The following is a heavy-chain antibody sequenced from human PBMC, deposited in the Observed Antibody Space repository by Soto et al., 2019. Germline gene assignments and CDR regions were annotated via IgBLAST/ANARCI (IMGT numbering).Heavy chain of an antibody. J-gene: IGHJ4*02. CDR1: GGTFSSYA. Sequence: QEQLVQSGTEMRKPGSSVNVSCRASGGTFSSYALGWVRQAPGQGLERMGGIIPVFGTSYTAQKFQGRVTITAVESTGTAYMELSSLRVEDTAVYFCARGLHATSGSYYFDSWGQGTLVTVSS. CDR2: IIPVFGTS. V-gene: IGHV1-69*01. D-gene: IGHD3-10*01. CDR3: ARGLHATSGSYYFDS.